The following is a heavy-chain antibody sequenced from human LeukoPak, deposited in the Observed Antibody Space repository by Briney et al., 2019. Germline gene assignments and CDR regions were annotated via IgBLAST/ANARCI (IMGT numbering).Heavy chain of an antibody. V-gene: IGHV3-30*02. CDR1: GLTFTNHG. Sequence: PGGSLRLSCVTSGLTFTNHGFHWLRQAAGKVLEWVAFVRNDGFDTYHSNSVKGRFSISRDDSRNTVYLQMNSLTAEDTALYYCARDRGNDYFGGWGQGTQVTVSS. D-gene: IGHD4-23*01. J-gene: IGHJ4*02. CDR2: VRNDGFDT. CDR3: ARDRGNDYFGG.